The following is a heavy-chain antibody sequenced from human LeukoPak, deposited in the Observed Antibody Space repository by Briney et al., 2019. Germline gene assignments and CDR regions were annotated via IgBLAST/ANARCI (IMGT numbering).Heavy chain of an antibody. CDR2: INPNSGGT. V-gene: IGHV1-2*02. Sequence: GASVKVSCKASGYTFTGYYMHWVRQAPGQGLEWMGWINPNSGGTNYAQKFQGRVTMTRDTSISTAYVELSRLRSDDTAVYYCARDIGAYYYDSSGYSSRDYWGQGTLVTVSS. D-gene: IGHD3-22*01. CDR3: ARDIGAYYYDSSGYSSRDY. CDR1: GYTFTGYY. J-gene: IGHJ4*02.